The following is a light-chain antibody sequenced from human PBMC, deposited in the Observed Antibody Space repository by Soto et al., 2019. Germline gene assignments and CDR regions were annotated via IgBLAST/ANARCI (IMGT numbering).Light chain of an antibody. CDR2: SNH. Sequence: QSVLTQPPSASGTPGQTVTVSCSGSSSNIGSYTVNWYQQLPGTAPKLVIYSNHQRPSGVPDRFSGSKSGTSASLAISGLQTEDEADYYCSAYAGSNNFVFGSGTKVTVL. CDR3: SAYAGSNNFV. V-gene: IGLV1-44*01. CDR1: SSNIGSYT. J-gene: IGLJ1*01.